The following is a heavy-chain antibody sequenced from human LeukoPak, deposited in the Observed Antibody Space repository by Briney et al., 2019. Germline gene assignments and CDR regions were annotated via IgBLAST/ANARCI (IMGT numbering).Heavy chain of an antibody. CDR1: GASTSSSDYY. CDR2: IYHSGST. J-gene: IGHJ6*03. D-gene: IGHD3-3*01. CDR3: ARADFWSAYKYYYYMDV. V-gene: IGHV4-39*07. Sequence: PSETLSLTCSVSGASTSSSDYYWGWIRQPPGKGLEWIGTIYHSGSTYYNTSLKSRVTISVDTSKNQFSLKFNSVTAADTAVYYCARADFWSAYKYYYYMDVWGKGTTVTVSS.